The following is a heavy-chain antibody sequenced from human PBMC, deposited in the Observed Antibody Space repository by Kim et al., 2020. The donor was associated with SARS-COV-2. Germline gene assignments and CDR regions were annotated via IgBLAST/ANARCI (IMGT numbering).Heavy chain of an antibody. CDR2: ISSSSSTI. V-gene: IGHV3-48*02. D-gene: IGHD3-16*02. CDR3: ARGGPLRLGELSLSDY. Sequence: GGSLRLSCAASGFTFSSYSMNWVRQAPGKGLEWVSYISSSSSTIYYADSVKGRFTISRDNAKNSLYLQMNSLRDEDTAVYYCARGGPLRLGELSLSDYWGQGTLVTVSS. CDR1: GFTFSSYS. J-gene: IGHJ4*02.